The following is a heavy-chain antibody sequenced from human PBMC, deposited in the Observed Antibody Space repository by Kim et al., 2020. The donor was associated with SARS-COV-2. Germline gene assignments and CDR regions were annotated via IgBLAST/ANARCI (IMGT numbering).Heavy chain of an antibody. CDR3: GRSTGGLDWYFAV. CDR1: GGPFGSYY. Sequence: SETLSLTCTVSGGPFGSYYWSWIRQPPGRRLEWIGFFYYGGATHYNPAFRRRVTTSYNAYKKHFSLSLNSVTAADTAVYFCGRSTGGLDWYFAVWRRGTL. D-gene: IGHD1-1*01. CDR2: FYYGGAT. V-gene: IGHV4-59*01. J-gene: IGHJ2*01.